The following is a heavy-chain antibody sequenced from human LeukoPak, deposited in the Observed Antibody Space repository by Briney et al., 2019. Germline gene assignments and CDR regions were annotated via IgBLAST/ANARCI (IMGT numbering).Heavy chain of an antibody. CDR1: GFPLSSYA. V-gene: IGHV3-23*01. D-gene: IGHD3-10*01. CDR2: LGGGVART. Sequence: GGSLRLSCGASGFPLSSYAMRCVRQAPGKGREGVSVLGGGVARTYYAASVKGRFTISRENYKNTMYLQMNSVRAADTAVYYCAKDPEWFGTDAFDMWGQGTMVTVSS. J-gene: IGHJ3*02. CDR3: AKDPEWFGTDAFDM.